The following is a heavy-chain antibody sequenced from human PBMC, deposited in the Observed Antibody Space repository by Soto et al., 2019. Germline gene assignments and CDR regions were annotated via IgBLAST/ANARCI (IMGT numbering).Heavy chain of an antibody. CDR2: IRSRGNNFAT. D-gene: IGHD2-2*02. Sequence: EVQLVESGGGVVQPGGSLKLSCAASGFIFSGSAIHWVRQASGKGLEWVGRIRSRGNNFATSSAASVKGRFTFSRDDSKNTAYLQMNTLKPEDTAVYYCARGQGAAIGDYYYHGMDVWGQGTTVTVSS. CDR3: ARGQGAAIGDYYYHGMDV. V-gene: IGHV3-73*02. CDR1: GFIFSGSA. J-gene: IGHJ6*02.